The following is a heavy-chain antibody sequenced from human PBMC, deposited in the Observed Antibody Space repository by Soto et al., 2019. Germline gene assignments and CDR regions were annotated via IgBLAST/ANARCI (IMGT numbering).Heavy chain of an antibody. J-gene: IGHJ4*02. D-gene: IGHD2-2*01. CDR2: ISAYNGNT. Sequence: ASVKVSCKASGYTFTSYGISWVRQAPGQGLEWMGWISAYNGNTNYAQKLQGRVTMTTDTSTSTAYMELRSLRSDDTAVYYCARYQWEVVPAAPRAGFDYWGQGTLVTVSS. CDR1: GYTFTSYG. CDR3: ARYQWEVVPAAPRAGFDY. V-gene: IGHV1-18*01.